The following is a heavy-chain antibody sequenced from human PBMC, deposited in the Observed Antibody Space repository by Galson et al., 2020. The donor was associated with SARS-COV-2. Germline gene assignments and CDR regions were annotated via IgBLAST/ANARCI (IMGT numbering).Heavy chain of an antibody. CDR3: ARGFRRSGVQGETGRIRHWLDV. Sequence: SETLSLTCTVSGGPINSFYWTWVRQPPGKGLEWIGYIYDSGRTNYNPSLKSRITISLDTSRKQFSLRLNSVTTADTAVYYCARGFRRSGVQGETGRIRHWLDVWGRGTTVSVSP. D-gene: IGHD2-8*02. CDR2: IYDSGRT. J-gene: IGHJ6*04. V-gene: IGHV4-59*01. CDR1: GGPINSFY.